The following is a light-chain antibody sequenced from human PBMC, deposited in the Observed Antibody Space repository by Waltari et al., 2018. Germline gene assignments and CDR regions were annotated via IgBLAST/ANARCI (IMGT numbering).Light chain of an antibody. CDR1: NLGHKY. V-gene: IGLV3-1*01. Sequence: SYEVTQPPSVSVSPGQTASLTCSGENLGHKYTSWYQQKPGQSPLLVMHQNNVRPSGIPERFSGSNSGNTATLTISWVEAGDEADYHCQVWDDVTDSGVFGGGTKLTVL. J-gene: IGLJ3*02. CDR3: QVWDDVTDSGV. CDR2: QNN.